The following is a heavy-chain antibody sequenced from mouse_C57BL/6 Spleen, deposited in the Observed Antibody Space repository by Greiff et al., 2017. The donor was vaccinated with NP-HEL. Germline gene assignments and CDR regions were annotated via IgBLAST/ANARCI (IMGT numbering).Heavy chain of an antibody. Sequence: EVQLQQSGAELVRPGASVKLSCTASGFNIKDDYMHWVKQRPEQGLEWIGWIDPENGDTEYASKFQGKATITADTSSNTAYLQLSSLTSEDTAVYYCTTSTMVTLFDYWGQGTTLTVSS. CDR2: IDPENGDT. D-gene: IGHD2-2*01. J-gene: IGHJ2*01. V-gene: IGHV14-4*01. CDR3: TTSTMVTLFDY. CDR1: GFNIKDDY.